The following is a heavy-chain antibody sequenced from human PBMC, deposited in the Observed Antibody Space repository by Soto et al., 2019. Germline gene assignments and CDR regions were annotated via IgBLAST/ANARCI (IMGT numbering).Heavy chain of an antibody. D-gene: IGHD6-6*01. CDR3: ASSLGRSRQGFDP. J-gene: IGHJ5*02. V-gene: IGHV4-39*01. Sequence: QLLLQGSRPELVKPSETVSLSCTVSGGSITSDGYYWGWIRQSPGKGLEWIGSMYVDGEAYYYPALASPVTISLDTSKSEFYLRLNSVTAADTAVYYCASSLGRSRQGFDPGGQGTLGTVSS. CDR2: MYVDGEA. CDR1: GGSITSDGYY.